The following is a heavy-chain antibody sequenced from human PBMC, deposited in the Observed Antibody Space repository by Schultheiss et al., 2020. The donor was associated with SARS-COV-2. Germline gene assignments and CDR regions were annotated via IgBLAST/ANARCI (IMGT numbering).Heavy chain of an antibody. J-gene: IGHJ4*02. V-gene: IGHV3-21*01. CDR3: ARQGPDLQFDY. Sequence: GESLKISCAASGFTFSSSWMHWVRQAPGKGLEWVSSISSSSSYIYYADSVKGRFTISRDNAKNSLYLQMNSLRAEDTAVYYCARQGPDLQFDYWGQGTLVTGSS. CDR2: ISSSSSYI. CDR1: GFTFSSSW.